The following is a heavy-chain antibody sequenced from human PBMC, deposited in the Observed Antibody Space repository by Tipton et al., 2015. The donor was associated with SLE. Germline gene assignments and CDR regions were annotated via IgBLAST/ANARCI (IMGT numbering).Heavy chain of an antibody. V-gene: IGHV3-30*04. Sequence: SLRLSCAASGFTFSSYAMHWVRQAPGKGLEWVAVISYDGSNKYYADSVKGRFTISRDNSKNTLYLQMNSLRAEDAAVYYCARGSGVQGGFDYWGQGTLVTVSS. D-gene: IGHD3-10*01. CDR2: ISYDGSNK. CDR1: GFTFSSYA. CDR3: ARGSGVQGGFDY. J-gene: IGHJ4*02.